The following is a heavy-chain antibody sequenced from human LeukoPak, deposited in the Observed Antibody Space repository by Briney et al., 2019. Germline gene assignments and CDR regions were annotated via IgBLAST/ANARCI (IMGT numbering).Heavy chain of an antibody. Sequence: GASVKVSCKASGYTFTSYGLSWVRQAPGQGLEWMGWISAYNGNTNYAQKFQGRVTVTTDTSTSTAYMELRSLRSDDTAVYYCARARRLWELDWFDPWGQGTLVTVSS. D-gene: IGHD3-16*01. CDR3: ARARRLWELDWFDP. J-gene: IGHJ5*02. CDR1: GYTFTSYG. CDR2: ISAYNGNT. V-gene: IGHV1-18*01.